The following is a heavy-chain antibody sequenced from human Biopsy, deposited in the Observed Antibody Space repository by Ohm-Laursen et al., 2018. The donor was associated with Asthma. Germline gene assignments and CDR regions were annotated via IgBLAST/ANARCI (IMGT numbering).Heavy chain of an antibody. CDR2: ISYDGSNK. J-gene: IGHJ4*02. CDR1: GFTFGDYC. D-gene: IGHD3-3*01. CDR3: ASQSSGPDFWSGYYYFDY. V-gene: IGHV3-30*03. Sequence: SLRLSCAASGFTFGDYCMSWVRQAPGKGLEWVAVISYDGSNKYYADSVKGRFTISRDNSKNTLYLQMSSLRAEDTAVYYCASQSSGPDFWSGYYYFDYWGQGTLVTVSS.